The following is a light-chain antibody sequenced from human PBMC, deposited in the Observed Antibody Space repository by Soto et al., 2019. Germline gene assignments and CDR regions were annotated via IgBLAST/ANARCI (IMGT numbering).Light chain of an antibody. CDR2: KAS. CDR3: QQYSFYPLT. J-gene: IGKJ4*01. V-gene: IGKV1-5*03. CDR1: QSISSW. Sequence: EIQMTQSPSTLSASVGDRVTITCRASQSISSWLAWYQQKPGKAPKSLIYKASSLESGVPSRLSGSGSGTEFTLTISSLQPDDFATYYCQQYSFYPLTFGGGTKVEIK.